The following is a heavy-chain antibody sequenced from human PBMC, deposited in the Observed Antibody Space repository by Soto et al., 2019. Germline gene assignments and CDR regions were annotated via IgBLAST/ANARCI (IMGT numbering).Heavy chain of an antibody. V-gene: IGHV3-33*01. D-gene: IGHD6-19*01. CDR1: GFTFSSYG. CDR3: ARDSRWLAQNDY. CDR2: IWYDGSNK. Sequence: QVQLVESGGGVVQPGRSLRLSCAASGFTFSSYGMHWVRQAPGKGLEWVAVIWYDGSNKYYADSVKGRFTISRDNSKNTLYLQMNSLRAEDTAVYYCARDSRWLAQNDYWGQGTLVTVSS. J-gene: IGHJ4*02.